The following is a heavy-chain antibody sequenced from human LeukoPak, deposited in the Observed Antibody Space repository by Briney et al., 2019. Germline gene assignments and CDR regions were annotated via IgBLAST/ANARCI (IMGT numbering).Heavy chain of an antibody. V-gene: IGHV3-30*04. Sequence: GGCLRLSCAASVFTFSSYAMHWVRQAPGKGLEWVAVISYDGSNKYYADSVKGRFTISRDNSKNTLYLQMNSMRAEDTAVYYCARDREGMARSYGMDVWGQGTTVTVSS. D-gene: IGHD5-24*01. CDR2: ISYDGSNK. J-gene: IGHJ6*02. CDR3: ARDREGMARSYGMDV. CDR1: VFTFSSYA.